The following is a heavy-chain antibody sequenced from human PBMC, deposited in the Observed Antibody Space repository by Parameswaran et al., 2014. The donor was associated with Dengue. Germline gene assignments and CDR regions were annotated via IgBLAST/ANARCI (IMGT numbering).Heavy chain of an antibody. CDR3: ARRAAAGAFDY. CDR2: INPSGGST. Sequence: WVRQAPGQGLEWMGIINPSGGSTSYAQKFQGRVTMTRDTSTSTVYMELSSLRSEDTAVYYCARRAAAGAFDYWGQGTLVTVSS. J-gene: IGHJ4*02. D-gene: IGHD6-13*01. V-gene: IGHV1-46*01.